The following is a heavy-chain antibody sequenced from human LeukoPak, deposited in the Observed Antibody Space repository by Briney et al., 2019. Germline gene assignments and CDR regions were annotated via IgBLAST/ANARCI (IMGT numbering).Heavy chain of an antibody. CDR3: IVATRRFDY. CDR2: IYYSGST. D-gene: IGHD5-12*01. CDR1: GGSISSSSYY. J-gene: IGHJ4*02. Sequence: PSETLSLTCTVSGGSISSSSYYWGWIRQPPGKGLEWIGSIYYSGSTYYNPSLKSRVTISVDTSKNQFSLKLSSVSAADTAVHYCIVATRRFDYWGQGTLVTVSS. V-gene: IGHV4-39*01.